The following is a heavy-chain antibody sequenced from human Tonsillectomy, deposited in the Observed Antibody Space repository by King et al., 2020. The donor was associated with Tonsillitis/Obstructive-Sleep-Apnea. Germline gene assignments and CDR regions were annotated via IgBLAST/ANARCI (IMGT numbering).Heavy chain of an antibody. V-gene: IGHV3-43*02. CDR3: APHLGIGLEDDFFYMDV. D-gene: IGHD6-13*01. Sequence: VQLVESGGGVVQPGGSLRLSCAASGFTFDDYAMHWVRQAPGKGLEWVSLISGDGTSTSYADSVQGRFTISRDNSKNSLYLQMHSLRTEDTALYYCAPHLGIGLEDDFFYMDVWGKGATVTVSS. CDR1: GFTFDDYA. J-gene: IGHJ6*03. CDR2: ISGDGTST.